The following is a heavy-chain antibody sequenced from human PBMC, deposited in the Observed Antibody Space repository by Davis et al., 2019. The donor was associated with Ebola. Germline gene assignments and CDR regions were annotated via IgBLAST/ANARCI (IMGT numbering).Heavy chain of an antibody. CDR1: GYTFSNYA. V-gene: IGHV1-8*01. D-gene: IGHD1-1*01. CDR2: MNPNSGDT. CDR3: SREGTGDGFIYYYGMDV. J-gene: IGHJ6*02. Sequence: ASVTVSCKASGYTFSNYAINWVRQATGQGLEWMGWMNPNSGDTGYAQKFQGRVTMTRNTSISTAYMELSSLRSEDTAVYYCSREGTGDGFIYYYGMDVWGQGTTVTVSS.